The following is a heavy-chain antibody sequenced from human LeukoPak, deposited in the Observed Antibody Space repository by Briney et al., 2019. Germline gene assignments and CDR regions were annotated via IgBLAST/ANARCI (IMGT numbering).Heavy chain of an antibody. CDR3: ARTYDYGGNLHGLFDY. Sequence: ASVKVSCKASGYTFTSYGISWVRQAPGQGLEWMGWISAYNGNTNYAQKLQGRVTMTTDTSTSTAYMELRSLRSDDTAVYYCARTYDYGGNLHGLFDYWGQGTLVTVSS. J-gene: IGHJ4*02. CDR1: GYTFTSYG. D-gene: IGHD4-23*01. CDR2: ISAYNGNT. V-gene: IGHV1-18*01.